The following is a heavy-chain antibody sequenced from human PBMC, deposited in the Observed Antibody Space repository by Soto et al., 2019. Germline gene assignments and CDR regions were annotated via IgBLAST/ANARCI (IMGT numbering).Heavy chain of an antibody. CDR1: GYTFTSYG. Sequence: QVQLVQSGAEVKKPGASVKVSCKASGYTFTSYGISWVRQAPGQGLEWMGWIRAYNGNTNYAQKLQGRVTMTTDTSTSTAYMELRSLRSDDTAVYYCASSSPQVTRLRYYYYGMDVWGQGTTVTVSS. CDR3: ASSSPQVTRLRYYYYGMDV. CDR2: IRAYNGNT. V-gene: IGHV1-18*01. D-gene: IGHD2-21*02. J-gene: IGHJ6*02.